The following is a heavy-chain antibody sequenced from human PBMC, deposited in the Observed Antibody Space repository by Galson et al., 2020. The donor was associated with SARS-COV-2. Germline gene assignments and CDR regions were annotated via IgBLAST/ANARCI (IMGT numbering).Heavy chain of an antibody. CDR2: IYWDDDK. CDR1: GFSLSTSGVG. Sequence: VSGPTLVKPTQTLTLTCTFSGFSLSTSGVGVGWIRQPPGKALEWLALIYWDDDKRYSPSLKSRLTITKDTSKNQVVLTMTNMDPVDTATYYCAHRLHAIAKGAFDIWGQGTMVTVSS. J-gene: IGHJ3*02. D-gene: IGHD6-13*01. CDR3: AHRLHAIAKGAFDI. V-gene: IGHV2-5*02.